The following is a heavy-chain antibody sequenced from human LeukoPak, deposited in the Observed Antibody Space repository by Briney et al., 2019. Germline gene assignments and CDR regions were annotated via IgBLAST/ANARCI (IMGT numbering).Heavy chain of an antibody. D-gene: IGHD2-15*01. CDR2: ISAYNGNT. Sequence: ASVKVSCKASGYTFTSYGISWVRQAPGQGLEAMGWISAYNGNTNYAQKLQGRVTMTTDTSTSTAYMELRSLRSDDTAVYYCAREYLGVVVVAGTPAFDYWGQGTLVTVSS. V-gene: IGHV1-18*01. J-gene: IGHJ4*02. CDR1: GYTFTSYG. CDR3: AREYLGVVVVAGTPAFDY.